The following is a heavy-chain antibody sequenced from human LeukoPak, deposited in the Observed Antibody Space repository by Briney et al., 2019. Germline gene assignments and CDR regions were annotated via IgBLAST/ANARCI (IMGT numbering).Heavy chain of an antibody. D-gene: IGHD6-13*01. CDR2: ISDDGSNK. V-gene: IGHV3-30*18. CDR3: AKDGVGSSWNFDY. Sequence: GRSLRLSCAASGFTFRSYGMHWVRQAPGKGLKGVAVISDDGSNKYYADSVKGRFTISRDNSKNTMYLQMNSLRAEDTAVYYCAKDGVGSSWNFDYWGQGTLVTVSS. J-gene: IGHJ4*02. CDR1: GFTFRSYG.